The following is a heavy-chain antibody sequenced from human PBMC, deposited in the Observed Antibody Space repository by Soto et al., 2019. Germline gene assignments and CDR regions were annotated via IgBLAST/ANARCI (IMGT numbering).Heavy chain of an antibody. Sequence: SETLSLTCSVSGGSINSSSYFWGWVRQPPGKGLEWIGSIYYSGSTYYNPSLRSRVTISVDTSKNQFSLKLSPVTAADTAVFYCARHYSSGSRNWFDPWGQGTLVTVSS. D-gene: IGHD6-19*01. CDR2: IYYSGST. CDR3: ARHYSSGSRNWFDP. J-gene: IGHJ5*02. V-gene: IGHV4-39*01. CDR1: GGSINSSSYF.